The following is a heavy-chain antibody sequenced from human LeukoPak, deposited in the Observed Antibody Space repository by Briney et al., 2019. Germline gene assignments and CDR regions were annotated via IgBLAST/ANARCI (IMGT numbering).Heavy chain of an antibody. CDR3: ARLLATIYDAFDI. V-gene: IGHV1-69*01. D-gene: IGHD5-24*01. J-gene: IGHJ3*02. CDR1: GGTFSSYA. CDR2: IIPIFGTA. Sequence: SVKVSCKASGGTFSSYAISWVRQAPGQGLEWMGGIIPIFGTANYAQKFQGRVTITADESTSTAYMELSSLRSEDTAVYYCARLLATIYDAFDIWGQGTMVTVSS.